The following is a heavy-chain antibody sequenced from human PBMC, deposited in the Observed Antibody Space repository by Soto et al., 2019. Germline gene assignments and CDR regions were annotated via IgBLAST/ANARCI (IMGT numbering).Heavy chain of an antibody. CDR2: IIPIFGTA. CDR3: ARSSLWGSYRYIYFDY. J-gene: IGHJ4*02. CDR1: GGTFSSYA. D-gene: IGHD3-16*02. Sequence: SVKVSCKASGGTFSSYAISWVRQAPGQGLEWMGGIIPIFGTANYAQKFQGRVTITADESTSTAYMELSSLRSEDTAVYYCARSSLWGSYRYIYFDYWGQGTLVTVSS. V-gene: IGHV1-69*13.